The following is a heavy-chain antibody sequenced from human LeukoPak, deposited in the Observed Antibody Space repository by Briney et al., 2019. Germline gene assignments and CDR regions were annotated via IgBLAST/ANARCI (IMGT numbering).Heavy chain of an antibody. CDR1: GYTITELS. CDR3: ATDPLGWFDP. CDR2: FGPEDGET. J-gene: IGHJ5*02. V-gene: IGHV1-24*01. Sequence: ASVKVSWEVSGYTITELSMHWVRQAPGKGLEWMGGFGPEDGETIYAQKFQGRVTMTEDTSTDTAYMELSSLRSEDTAVYYCATDPLGWFDPWGQGTLVTVSS. D-gene: IGHD3-16*01.